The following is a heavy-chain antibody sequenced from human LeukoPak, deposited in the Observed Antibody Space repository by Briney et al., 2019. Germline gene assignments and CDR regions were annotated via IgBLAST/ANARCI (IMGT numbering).Heavy chain of an antibody. V-gene: IGHV4-59*08. CDR1: GGSISSYY. D-gene: IGHD6-13*01. CDR2: IYYSGST. CDR3: ASPYSSSWYAFYY. Sequence: SETLSLTCTVSGGSISSYYWSWIRQPPGKGLEWIGYIYYSGSTNYNPSLKSRVTISVDTSKNQFSLKLSSVTAADTAVYYCASPYSSSWYAFYYWGQGTLVTVSS. J-gene: IGHJ4*02.